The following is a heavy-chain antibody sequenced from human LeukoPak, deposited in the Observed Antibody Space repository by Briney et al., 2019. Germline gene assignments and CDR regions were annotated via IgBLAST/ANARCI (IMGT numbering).Heavy chain of an antibody. J-gene: IGHJ1*01. D-gene: IGHD3-9*01. V-gene: IGHV3-30*18. CDR1: GFTFSSYG. CDR2: ISYDRSNK. Sequence: GRSLRLSCAASGFTFSSYGMHWVRQVPGKGLEWVAVISYDRSNKYYADSVKGRFTISRDNSKNTLYLQMNSLRAEDTAVYYCAKVREIGIRYFDWLLSRKGSGHWGQGTLVTVSS. CDR3: AKVREIGIRYFDWLLSRKGSGH.